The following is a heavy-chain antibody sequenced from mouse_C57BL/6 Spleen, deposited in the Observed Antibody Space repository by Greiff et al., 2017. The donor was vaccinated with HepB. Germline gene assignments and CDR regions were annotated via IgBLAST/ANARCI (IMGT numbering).Heavy chain of an antibody. V-gene: IGHV5-9*01. Sequence: DVQLVESGGGLVKPGGSLKLSCAASGFTFSSYTMSWVRQTPEKRLEWVATISGGGGNTYYPDSGKGRFTISRDNAKNTLYLKMSSRRSEDTALYYCARFPDYYGSSYYFDYWGQGTTLTVSS. CDR2: ISGGGGNT. CDR1: GFTFSSYT. D-gene: IGHD1-1*01. J-gene: IGHJ2*01. CDR3: ARFPDYYGSSYYFDY.